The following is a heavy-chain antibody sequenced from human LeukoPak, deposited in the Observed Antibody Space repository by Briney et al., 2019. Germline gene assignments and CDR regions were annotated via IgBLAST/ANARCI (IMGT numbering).Heavy chain of an antibody. Sequence: SVKVSCKASGGTFSSYAISWVRQAPGQGLEWMGRIIPILGIANYAQKFQGRVTITADKSTSTAYMELSSLRSEDTAVYYCARRTDIVVVPAASFYGVDVWGQGTRSPSP. D-gene: IGHD2-2*01. CDR1: GGTFSSYA. J-gene: IGHJ6*02. V-gene: IGHV1-69*04. CDR3: ARRTDIVVVPAASFYGVDV. CDR2: IIPILGIA.